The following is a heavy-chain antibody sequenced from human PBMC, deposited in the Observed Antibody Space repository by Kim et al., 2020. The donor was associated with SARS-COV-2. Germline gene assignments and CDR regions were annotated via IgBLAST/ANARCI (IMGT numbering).Heavy chain of an antibody. J-gene: IGHJ4*02. D-gene: IGHD3-10*01. CDR3: ARETMVQGGFDY. V-gene: IGHV3-53*01. Sequence: YNADSVKGRFTITRDNSKNTLYLQMNSLRAEDTAVYYCARETMVQGGFDYWGQGTLVTVSS.